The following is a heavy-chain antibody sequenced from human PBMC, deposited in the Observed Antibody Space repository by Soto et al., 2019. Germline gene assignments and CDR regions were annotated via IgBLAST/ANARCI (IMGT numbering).Heavy chain of an antibody. Sequence: SETLSLTCAVSGGSISSGGYSWSWIRQPPGKGLEWIGYIYHSGSTYYNPSLKIRVTISVDRSKNQFSLKLSSLTAADTAVYYWACRTGYYDSSGYYYDYWGQGTLVTVSS. CDR2: IYHSGST. V-gene: IGHV4-30-2*01. J-gene: IGHJ4*02. CDR3: ACRTGYYDSSGYYYDY. CDR1: GGSISSGGYS. D-gene: IGHD3-22*01.